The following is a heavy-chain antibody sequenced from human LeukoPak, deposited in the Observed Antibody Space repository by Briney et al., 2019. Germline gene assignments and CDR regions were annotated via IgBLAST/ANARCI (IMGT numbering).Heavy chain of an antibody. J-gene: IGHJ4*02. V-gene: IGHV3-43D*03. D-gene: IGHD4-11*01. CDR1: GFTFDDYA. CDR3: AKPRRGTITTGPAYTH. CDR2: ISWDGGLT. Sequence: GGSLRLSCAASGFTFDDYAMHWVRQAPGKGLEWVSLISWDGGLTYYADSMEGRFTISRDNSKSSLYLQMNSLRPEDTALYYCAKPRRGTITTGPAYTHWGQGTLVTVSS.